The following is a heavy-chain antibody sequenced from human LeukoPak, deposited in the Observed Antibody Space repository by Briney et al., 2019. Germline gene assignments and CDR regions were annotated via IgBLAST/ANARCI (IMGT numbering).Heavy chain of an antibody. V-gene: IGHV4-59*01. J-gene: IGHJ4*02. CDR1: GGSISNYY. D-gene: IGHD3-10*01. CDR3: ARDGGYGSGSAL. Sequence: SETLSLTCTVSGGSISNYYWTWIRQPPGKGLEWIGSIDYDGNTNYNPSLKSRVTISLDTPKNQFSLKLTSVTAADTAVYYCARDGGYGSGSALWGQGTLITVSS. CDR2: IDYDGNT.